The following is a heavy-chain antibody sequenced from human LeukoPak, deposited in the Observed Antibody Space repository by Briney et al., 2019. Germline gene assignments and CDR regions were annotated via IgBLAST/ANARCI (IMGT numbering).Heavy chain of an antibody. Sequence: SVKVSCKASGGTFGSYAFSWVRQAPGQGLEWMAGIIPIFGTVNYAQKFQDRVTITADEFTSTAYMELSSLRSEDTALYYCARTRHDYDGSCYSSEFDPWGQGTLVTVSS. D-gene: IGHD3-22*01. J-gene: IGHJ5*02. V-gene: IGHV1-69*13. CDR1: GGTFGSYA. CDR2: IIPIFGTV. CDR3: ARTRHDYDGSCYSSEFDP.